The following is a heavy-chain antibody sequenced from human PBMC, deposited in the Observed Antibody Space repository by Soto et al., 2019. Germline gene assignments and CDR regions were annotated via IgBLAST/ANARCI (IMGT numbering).Heavy chain of an antibody. CDR2: IFYSGTT. CDR3: ARYYGDYKNYFDY. Sequence: PSETLSLTCSVSGDSISNSRFYWGWIRQPPGKGLELIGSIFYSGTTYNNPSLNSRVTLSVDTSKNQFSLKLNSVTAADTAVYYCARYYGDYKNYFDYWGQGTLVTVSS. V-gene: IGHV4-39*01. CDR1: GDSISNSRFY. D-gene: IGHD4-17*01. J-gene: IGHJ4*02.